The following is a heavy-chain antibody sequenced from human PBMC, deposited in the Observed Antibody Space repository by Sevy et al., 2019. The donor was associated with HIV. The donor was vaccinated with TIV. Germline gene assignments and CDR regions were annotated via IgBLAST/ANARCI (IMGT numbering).Heavy chain of an antibody. CDR2: ISGSGGST. J-gene: IGHJ4*02. V-gene: IGHV3-23*01. CDR3: AKHRSVYYDSSGYYYFDY. D-gene: IGHD3-22*01. CDR1: GFTFSSYA. Sequence: GGSLRLSCAASGFTFSSYAMSWVRQAPGKGLEWVSAISGSGGSTYYADSVKGRFTISSDNSKNTLYLQMNSLGAEDTAVYYCAKHRSVYYDSSGYYYFDYWGQGTLVTVSS.